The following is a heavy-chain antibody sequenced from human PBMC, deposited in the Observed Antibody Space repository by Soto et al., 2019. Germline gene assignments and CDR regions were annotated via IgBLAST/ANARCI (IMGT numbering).Heavy chain of an antibody. CDR3: ARDPDGIIDFDY. J-gene: IGHJ4*02. D-gene: IGHD3-10*01. CDR2: ITSDSSTR. V-gene: IGHV3-48*02. Sequence: PGGSLRLSCAASGFTFNTYSMNWVRQAPGKGLEWISYITSDSSTRHYADFVKGRFTISRDNAKNSLYLQMNSLRDEDTAVYFCARDPDGIIDFDYWGQGTQVTVSS. CDR1: GFTFNTYS.